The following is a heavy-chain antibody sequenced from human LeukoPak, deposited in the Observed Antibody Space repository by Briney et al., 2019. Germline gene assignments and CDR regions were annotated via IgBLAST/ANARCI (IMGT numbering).Heavy chain of an antibody. J-gene: IGHJ4*02. V-gene: IGHV4-34*01. CDR2: INHSGST. CDR3: ARHLGYCSSTSCLYYFDY. D-gene: IGHD2-2*01. CDR1: GGSFSGYY. Sequence: SETLSLTCAVYGGSFSGYYWSWIRQPPGKGLEWIGEINHSGSTNYNPSLKSRVTISVDTSKNQFSLKLSSVTAADTAVYYCARHLGYCSSTSCLYYFDYWGQGTLVTVSS.